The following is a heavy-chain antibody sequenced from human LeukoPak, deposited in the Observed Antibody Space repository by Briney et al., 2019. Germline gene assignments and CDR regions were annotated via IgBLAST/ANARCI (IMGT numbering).Heavy chain of an antibody. CDR2: INPNSGGT. J-gene: IGHJ4*02. D-gene: IGHD3-10*01. V-gene: IGHV1-2*02. CDR1: GYTFTGYY. CDR3: ARDPGGFGGEYYFDY. Sequence: GASVKVSRKASGYTFTGYYMHWVRQAPGQGLEWMGWINPNSGGTNYAQKFQGRVTMTRDTSISTAYMELSRLRSDDTAVYYCARDPGGFGGEYYFDYWGQGTLSPSPQ.